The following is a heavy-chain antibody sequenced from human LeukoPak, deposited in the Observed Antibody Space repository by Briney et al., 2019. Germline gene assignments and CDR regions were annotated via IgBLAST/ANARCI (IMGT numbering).Heavy chain of an antibody. Sequence: PGGSLRLSCAASGFTFSSYAMSWVRQAPGKGLEWVSAISGSGGSTYYADSVKGRFTISRDNSKNTLYLQMNSLRAEDTAAYYCAKDGATGYCSSTSCSPWGKGTTVTVSS. D-gene: IGHD2-2*01. CDR2: ISGSGGST. CDR1: GFTFSSYA. V-gene: IGHV3-23*01. CDR3: AKDGATGYCSSTSCSP. J-gene: IGHJ6*04.